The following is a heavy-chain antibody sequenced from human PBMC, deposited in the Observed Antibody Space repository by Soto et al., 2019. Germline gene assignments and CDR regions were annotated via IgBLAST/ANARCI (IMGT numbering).Heavy chain of an antibody. J-gene: IGHJ4*02. CDR3: ARDPGRALAGG. CDR2: IYHTGTT. Sequence: QVQLQESGPGLVNPSGTLSLTCAVSGGSISSSSWWSWVRQPPGKGLEWIGEIYHTGTTNYNPSLKGRVSLSVDTSQNPVPLQGSSLTAADTANYFRARDPGRALAGGWGEGTLVTVSS. D-gene: IGHD1-1*01. CDR1: GGSISSSSW. V-gene: IGHV4-4*02.